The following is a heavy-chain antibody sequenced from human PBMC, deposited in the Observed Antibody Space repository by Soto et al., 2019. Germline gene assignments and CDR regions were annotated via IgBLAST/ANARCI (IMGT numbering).Heavy chain of an antibody. CDR2: IYPGDSDT. CDR3: AASIFYYGMDV. CDR1: GYTFTNYW. V-gene: IGHV5-51*01. J-gene: IGHJ6*02. Sequence: PGESLKISCKGSGYTFTNYWIGWVRQMPGKGLEWMGIIYPGDSDTKYNPSCQGQVTISADKSITTTYLQWSSLKASDTAIYYCAASIFYYGMDVWGQGTTGTVSS.